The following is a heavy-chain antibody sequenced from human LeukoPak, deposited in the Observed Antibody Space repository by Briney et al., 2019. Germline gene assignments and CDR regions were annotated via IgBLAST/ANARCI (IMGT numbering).Heavy chain of an antibody. D-gene: IGHD3-16*01. V-gene: IGHV3-11*01. Sequence: GGSLRLSCAASGFTYSDYYMSWIRQAPGKGLEWISCISSTGYTIYYADSVRGRFTISRDNANNSLFLQMNTLRAEDTAVYFCARHGVRHVLDWYFPLWGRGTLDTVSS. CDR2: ISSTGYTI. CDR3: ARHGVRHVLDWYFPL. J-gene: IGHJ2*01. CDR1: GFTYSDYY.